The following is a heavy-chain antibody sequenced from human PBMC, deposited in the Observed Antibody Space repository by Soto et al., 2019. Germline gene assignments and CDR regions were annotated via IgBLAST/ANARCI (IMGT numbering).Heavy chain of an antibody. Sequence: QLQLQESGSGLVKPSQTLSLTCAVSGGSISSSGYSWSWIRQLPGKGLEWVGYVYHSGSTYYNPSLKSRVTISVDRSKNQFSLKLSSVTAADTAVYYCASSHAGAHITAAVHWGQGTLVTVSS. CDR3: ASSHAGAHITAAVH. V-gene: IGHV4-30-2*01. D-gene: IGHD6-13*01. CDR2: VYHSGST. CDR1: GGSISSSGYS. J-gene: IGHJ4*02.